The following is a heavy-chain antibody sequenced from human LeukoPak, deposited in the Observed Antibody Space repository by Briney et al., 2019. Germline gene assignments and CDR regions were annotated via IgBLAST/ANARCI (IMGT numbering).Heavy chain of an antibody. D-gene: IGHD2-2*01. CDR2: IIPIFGTA. CDR3: ARETPIVVVPAATHRAFDI. J-gene: IGHJ3*02. Sequence: ASVKVSCKASGGTFSSYAISWVRQAPGQGLEWMGGIIPIFGTANYAQKFQGRVTITTDESTSTAYMELSSLRSEDTAVYYCARETPIVVVPAATHRAFDIWGQGTMVTVSS. CDR1: GGTFSSYA. V-gene: IGHV1-69*05.